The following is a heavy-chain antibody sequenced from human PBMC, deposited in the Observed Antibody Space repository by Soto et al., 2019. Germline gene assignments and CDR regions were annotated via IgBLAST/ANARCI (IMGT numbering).Heavy chain of an antibody. CDR1: GFTFSSYA. D-gene: IGHD3-22*01. Sequence: GGSLRLSCAASGFTFSSYAMSWVRQAPGKGLEWASAISGSGGSTYYAHSVKGRFTISRDNSKNTLYLQMSSLRAEDTAVYYCAKDLGDYYDSSGSLGDAFDIWGQGTMVTVSS. J-gene: IGHJ3*02. V-gene: IGHV3-23*01. CDR3: AKDLGDYYDSSGSLGDAFDI. CDR2: ISGSGGST.